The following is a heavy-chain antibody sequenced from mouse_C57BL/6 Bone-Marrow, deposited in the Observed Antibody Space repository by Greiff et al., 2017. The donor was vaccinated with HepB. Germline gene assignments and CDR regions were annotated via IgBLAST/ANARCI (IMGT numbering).Heavy chain of an antibody. CDR3: AREGIRAWFAY. CDR1: GYTFTDYN. CDR2: INPNNGGT. Sequence: EVQRVESGPELVKPGASVKIPCKASGYTFTDYNMDWVKQSHGKSLEWIGDINPNNGGTIYNQKFKGKATLTVDKSSSTAYMELRSLTSEDTAVYYCAREGIRAWFAYWGQGTLVTVSA. J-gene: IGHJ3*01. D-gene: IGHD2-4*01. V-gene: IGHV1-18*01.